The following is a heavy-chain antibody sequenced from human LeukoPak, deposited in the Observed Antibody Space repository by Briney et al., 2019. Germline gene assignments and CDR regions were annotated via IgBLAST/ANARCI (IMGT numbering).Heavy chain of an antibody. Sequence: GRSLRLSCAASGFTFSSYGIHWVRQSPGRGLEWVSFISFDGSNEFYADSLKGRFTISRDNSKDTLYLQMDSLRAEDTAVYYCAREGTTPSDYWGQGTLVTVSS. CDR2: ISFDGSNE. J-gene: IGHJ4*02. CDR1: GFTFSSYG. V-gene: IGHV3-30*03. CDR3: AREGTTPSDY. D-gene: IGHD2-15*01.